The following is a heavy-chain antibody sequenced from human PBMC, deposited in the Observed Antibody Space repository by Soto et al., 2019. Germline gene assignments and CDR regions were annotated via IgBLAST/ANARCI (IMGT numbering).Heavy chain of an antibody. CDR1: GFTFTSYA. CDR2: ISGSAGST. CDR3: AKETYSSSNFDY. V-gene: IGHV3-23*01. D-gene: IGHD6-6*01. J-gene: IGHJ4*02. Sequence: GGSLRLSCAASGFTFTSYAMTWVRQAPGKGLEWVAAISGSAGSTYYADSVKGRFTISRDNSKNTLYLQMNSLRARDSAVYYCAKETYSSSNFDYWGQGTLVTVSS.